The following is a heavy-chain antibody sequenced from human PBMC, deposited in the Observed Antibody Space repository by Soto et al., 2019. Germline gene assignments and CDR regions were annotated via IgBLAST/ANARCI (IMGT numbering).Heavy chain of an antibody. CDR2: IIPIFGTA. J-gene: IGHJ6*02. D-gene: IGHD2-2*01. V-gene: IGHV1-69*01. CDR3: ARLAGGGVVPAALYDYYGMDV. Sequence: QVQLVQSGAEVKKPGSSVKVSCKASGGTFSSYAISWVRQAPGQGREWMGGIIPIFGTANYAQKFQGRVKITADESTSTAYMELSSLRSEDTAVYYCARLAGGGVVPAALYDYYGMDVCGQGTTVTVSS. CDR1: GGTFSSYA.